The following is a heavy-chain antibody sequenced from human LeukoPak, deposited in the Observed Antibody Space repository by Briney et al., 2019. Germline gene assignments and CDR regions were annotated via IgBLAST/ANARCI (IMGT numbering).Heavy chain of an antibody. CDR3: ARDLSGGSTAVDY. CDR2: ISAYNGNT. V-gene: IGHV1-18*01. Sequence: ASVKVSCKASGYTFTSYGISWVRQAPGQGLEWMGWISAYNGNTNYAQKLQGRVTLTRDTSINTAYMELSRLTSDDTAVYYCARDLSGGSTAVDYWGQGTLVTVSS. J-gene: IGHJ4*02. CDR1: GYTFTSYG. D-gene: IGHD3-16*01.